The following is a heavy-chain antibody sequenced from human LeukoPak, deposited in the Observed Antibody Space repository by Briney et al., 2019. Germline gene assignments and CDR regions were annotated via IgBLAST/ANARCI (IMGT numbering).Heavy chain of an antibody. Sequence: GGSLRLSCAASGFTFRTRIMRWVRQAPGKGPEWVSSFGDRSAYIYYADSVKGRFTISRDNAKNSLYLQMNGLRVDDTAVYYCTASVGEMALDYWGQGTLVTVSS. V-gene: IGHV3-21*01. CDR3: TASVGEMALDY. CDR2: FGDRSAYI. J-gene: IGHJ4*02. CDR1: GFTFRTRI. D-gene: IGHD3-16*01.